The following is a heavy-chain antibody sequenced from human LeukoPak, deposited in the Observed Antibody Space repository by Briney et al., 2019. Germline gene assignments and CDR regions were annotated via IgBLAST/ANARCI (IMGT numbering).Heavy chain of an antibody. V-gene: IGHV1-69*01. CDR2: IIPIFGTA. J-gene: IGHJ5*02. D-gene: IGHD6-13*01. Sequence: SVKVSCKASGGTFSSYAISWVRQAPGQGLEWMGGIIPIFGTANYAQKFQGRVTITADESTSTAYMELSSLRSEDTAVYYCAREGAAAGYNWFDPWGQGTLVTVSS. CDR1: GGTFSSYA. CDR3: AREGAAAGYNWFDP.